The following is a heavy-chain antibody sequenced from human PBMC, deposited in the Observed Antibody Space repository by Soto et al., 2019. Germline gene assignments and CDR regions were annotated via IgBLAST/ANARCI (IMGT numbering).Heavy chain of an antibody. CDR2: TYYRSKWYN. V-gene: IGHV6-1*01. CDR1: GDSVSSSSAA. Sequence: KQSQTLSLTCAISGDSVSSSSAAWNWIRQSPSRGLEWLGRTYYRSKWYNDYAVSVKSRITINPDTSKNQFSLQLNSVTPEDTAVYYCARGVDYYGSGSYYFDYWGQGTLVTVSS. D-gene: IGHD3-10*01. J-gene: IGHJ4*02. CDR3: ARGVDYYGSGSYYFDY.